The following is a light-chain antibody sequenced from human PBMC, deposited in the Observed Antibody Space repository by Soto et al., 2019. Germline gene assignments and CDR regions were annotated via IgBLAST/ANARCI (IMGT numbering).Light chain of an antibody. CDR3: SSYTSSSTLV. V-gene: IGLV2-14*01. Sequence: QSALTQPASVSGSPGQSITISCTGTSSDVGGYNYVSWYQQHPGTAPKLMIYDVSHRPSGVSNRFSGSKSGNTASLTISGLPAEDEADYYCSSYTSSSTLVFGTGTKLTVL. CDR1: SSDVGGYNY. CDR2: DVS. J-gene: IGLJ1*01.